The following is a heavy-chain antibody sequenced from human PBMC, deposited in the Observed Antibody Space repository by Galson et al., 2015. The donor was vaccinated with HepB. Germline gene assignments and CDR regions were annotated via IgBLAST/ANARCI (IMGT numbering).Heavy chain of an antibody. CDR1: GGSISSYY. Sequence: LSLTCTVSGGSISSYYWSWIRQPPGKGLEWIGYFYYSGVTNYNPSLKSRVTISVDTSKNQFSLKLTSVTAADTAVYYCARQLGFCSSSSCQPWFDPWGQGTLVTVSS. CDR3: ARQLGFCSSSSCQPWFDP. J-gene: IGHJ5*02. D-gene: IGHD2-2*01. V-gene: IGHV4-59*08. CDR2: FYYSGVT.